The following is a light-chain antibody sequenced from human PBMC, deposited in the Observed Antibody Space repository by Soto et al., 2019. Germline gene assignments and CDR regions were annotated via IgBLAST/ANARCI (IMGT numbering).Light chain of an antibody. CDR1: SSNIGAGYD. CDR3: QSYDSSLSGSEWV. CDR2: GNS. V-gene: IGLV1-40*01. Sequence: QSVLTQPPSVSGAPGQRVTISCTGSSSNIGAGYDVHWYQQLPGTAPKLLMYGNSNRPSGVPDRFSGSKSGTSASLAITGLQAEDEADYYCQSYDSSLSGSEWVFGGGTQLTV. J-gene: IGLJ3*02.